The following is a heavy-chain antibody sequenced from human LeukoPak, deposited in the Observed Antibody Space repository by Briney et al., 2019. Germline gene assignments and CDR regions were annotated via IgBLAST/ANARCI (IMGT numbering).Heavy chain of an antibody. CDR2: INPNSGGT. Sequence: ASVKVSCKASGYTFTGYYMHWVRQAPGQGLEWMGWINPNSGGTNYAQKFQGRVTMTRDTSISTAYMELSRLRSDDTAVYYRARVFTSMTNWFDPWGQGTLVTVSS. J-gene: IGHJ5*02. CDR3: ARVFTSMTNWFDP. V-gene: IGHV1-2*02. CDR1: GYTFTGYY. D-gene: IGHD2-2*01.